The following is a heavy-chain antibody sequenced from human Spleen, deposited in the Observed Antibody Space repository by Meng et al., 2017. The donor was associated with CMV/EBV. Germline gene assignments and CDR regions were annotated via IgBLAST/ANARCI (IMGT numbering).Heavy chain of an antibody. V-gene: IGHV3-23*01. CDR3: AKDLYSSGYYLDS. CDR1: GFNFRRSA. J-gene: IGHJ4*02. D-gene: IGHD3-22*01. CDR2: ISPSGATT. Sequence: DTGFNFRRSAMRWVRQAPGKGLEWVSSISPSGATTHYGDSVKGRFTISRDSSKNTLYLQMNSLRAEDTAVYYCAKDLYSSGYYLDSWGQGTLVTVSS.